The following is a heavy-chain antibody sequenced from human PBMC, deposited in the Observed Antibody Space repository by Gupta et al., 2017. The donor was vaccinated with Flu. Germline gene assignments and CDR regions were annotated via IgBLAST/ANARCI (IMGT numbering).Heavy chain of an antibody. CDR1: GFTFSSYA. Sequence: EVQLLESGGGLVQPGGSLRLSCAASGFTFSSYAMSWVRQAPGQGLEWFSASTDSGDSTYYAAFVKGRFAISRDSSKNTLYLQMNSLRAEDTAVYYCAKDTAYSLDYWGQGTLVTVSS. CDR2: STDSGDST. CDR3: AKDTAYSLDY. V-gene: IGHV3-23*01. J-gene: IGHJ4*02. D-gene: IGHD6-13*01.